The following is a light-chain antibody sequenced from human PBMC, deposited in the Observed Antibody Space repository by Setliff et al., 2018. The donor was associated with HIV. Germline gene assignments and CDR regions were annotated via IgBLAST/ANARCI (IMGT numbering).Light chain of an antibody. Sequence: QSALAPPTSVSGSPGQSITISCTGTSSDIGAYNYVYWYQQHPGKAPKLMIYDVSSRPSGVSNRFSGSKSGNSASLTISGLQAEDGADYYCSSYTSSGTLVFGTGTKVTVL. J-gene: IGLJ1*01. V-gene: IGLV2-14*01. CDR1: SSDIGAYNY. CDR2: DVS. CDR3: SSYTSSGTLV.